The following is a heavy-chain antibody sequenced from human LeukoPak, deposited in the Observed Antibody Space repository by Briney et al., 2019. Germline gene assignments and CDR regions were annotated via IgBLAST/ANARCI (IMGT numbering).Heavy chain of an antibody. J-gene: IGHJ4*02. Sequence: GGSLRLSCAASGFTFSSYGMHWVRQAPGKGLEWVAFIRYDGSNQYYADSVKGRFTISRDNSKNTMYLQMNSLRPEDTAVYYCAPRNRGYRGQGTLVTVSS. CDR2: IRYDGSNQ. D-gene: IGHD1-14*01. CDR3: APRNRGY. V-gene: IGHV3-30*02. CDR1: GFTFSSYG.